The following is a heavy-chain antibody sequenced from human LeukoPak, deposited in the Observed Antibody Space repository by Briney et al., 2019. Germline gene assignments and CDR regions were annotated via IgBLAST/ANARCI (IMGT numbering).Heavy chain of an antibody. CDR2: ISYDGSNK. CDR1: GFTFSSYA. V-gene: IGHV3-30-3*01. CDR3: AKGLYDYALDV. Sequence: GRSLRLSCAASGFTFSSYAMHWVRQAPGKGLEWVAVISYDGSNKYYADSVKGRFTISRDNSKNTLYLQMNSLRAEDTAIYYCAKGLYDYALDVWGQGTAVTVSS. J-gene: IGHJ6*02.